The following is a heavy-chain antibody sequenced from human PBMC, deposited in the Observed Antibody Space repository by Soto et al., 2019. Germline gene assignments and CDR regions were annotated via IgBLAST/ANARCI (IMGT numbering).Heavy chain of an antibody. CDR2: ISYDGSNK. CDR3: AKDRYRIAAVDY. D-gene: IGHD6-13*01. Sequence: PGGSLRLSCAASGFTFSSYAMHWVRQAPGKGLEWVAVISYDGSNKYYADSVKGRFTISRDNSKNTLYLQMNSLRAEDTAVYYCAKDRYRIAAVDYWGQGTLVTVSS. J-gene: IGHJ4*02. CDR1: GFTFSSYA. V-gene: IGHV3-30-3*01.